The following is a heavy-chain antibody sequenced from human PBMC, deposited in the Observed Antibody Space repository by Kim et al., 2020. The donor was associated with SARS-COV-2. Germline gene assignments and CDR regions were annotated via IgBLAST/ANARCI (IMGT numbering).Heavy chain of an antibody. CDR3: AKGGVLRYFDWLLSPWDYYYYMDV. J-gene: IGHJ6*03. Sequence: GGSLRLSCAASGFTFSSYAMSWVRQAPGKGLEWVSAISGSGGSTYYADSVKGRFTISRDNSKNTLYLQMNSLRAEDTAVYYCAKGGVLRYFDWLLSPWDYYYYMDVGGKGTTVTVSS. V-gene: IGHV3-23*01. D-gene: IGHD3-9*01. CDR2: ISGSGGST. CDR1: GFTFSSYA.